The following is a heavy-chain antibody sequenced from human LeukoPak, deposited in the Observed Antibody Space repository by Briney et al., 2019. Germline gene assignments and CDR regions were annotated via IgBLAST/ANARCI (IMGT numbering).Heavy chain of an antibody. CDR1: GFTFSNAW. V-gene: IGHV3-15*01. CDR3: TTGLVVQG. Sequence: SGGSLRLSCAASGFTFSNAWMSWVRQAPGRGLEWVSRIKSKTDGGTTDYAAPVKGRFTISRDDSKNTLYLQMNSLKTEDTAVYYCTTGLVVQGWGQGTLVTVSS. J-gene: IGHJ4*02. D-gene: IGHD2-15*01. CDR2: IKSKTDGGTT.